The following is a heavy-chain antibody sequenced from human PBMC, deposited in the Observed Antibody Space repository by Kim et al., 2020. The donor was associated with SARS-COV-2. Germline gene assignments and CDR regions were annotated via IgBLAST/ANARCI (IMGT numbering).Heavy chain of an antibody. D-gene: IGHD6-6*01. J-gene: IGHJ1*01. V-gene: IGHV3-66*01. CDR3: AFSIALPEYFQH. Sequence: YYADSVKGRFTISRDNSKNTLYLQMNSLRAEDTAVYYCAFSIALPEYFQHWGQGTLVTVSS.